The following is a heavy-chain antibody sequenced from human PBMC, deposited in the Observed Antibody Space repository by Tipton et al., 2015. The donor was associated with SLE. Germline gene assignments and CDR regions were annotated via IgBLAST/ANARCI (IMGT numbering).Heavy chain of an antibody. V-gene: IGHV4-30-2*01. D-gene: IGHD2-15*01. Sequence: TLSLTCAVSGDSISSGGYSWSWIRQPPGKGLEWIGYIYDTGTTYFKPSLKSRVTISVDTSKNQFSLKLSSVTAADTAVYYCASGVVAATLYFDYWGQGTLVTVSS. CDR1: GDSISSGGYS. J-gene: IGHJ4*02. CDR3: ASGVVAATLYFDY. CDR2: IYDTGTT.